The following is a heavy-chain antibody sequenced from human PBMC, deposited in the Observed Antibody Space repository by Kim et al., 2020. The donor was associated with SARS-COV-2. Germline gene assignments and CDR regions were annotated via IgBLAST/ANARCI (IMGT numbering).Heavy chain of an antibody. Sequence: GGSLRLSCAASGFTFSSYGMHWVRQAPGKGLEWVAVIWYDGSNKYYADSVKGRFTISRDNSKNTLYLQMNSLRAEDTAVYYCASGIAARLSCYYYMDVWGKGTTVTVSS. D-gene: IGHD6-6*01. V-gene: IGHV3-33*01. CDR3: ASGIAARLSCYYYMDV. J-gene: IGHJ6*03. CDR2: IWYDGSNK. CDR1: GFTFSSYG.